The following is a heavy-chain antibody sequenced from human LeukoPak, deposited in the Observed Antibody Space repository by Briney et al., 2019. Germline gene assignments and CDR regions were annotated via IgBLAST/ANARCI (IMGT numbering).Heavy chain of an antibody. Sequence: SETLSLTCTVSGGSISSYYWSWIRQPAGKGLEWIGRIYTSGSTNYNPSLKSRVTMSVDTSKNQFSLKLSSVTAADTAVYYCARGVAARSYYYYYMGVWGKGTTVTVSS. CDR2: IYTSGST. V-gene: IGHV4-4*07. J-gene: IGHJ6*03. CDR3: ARGVAARSYYYYYMGV. D-gene: IGHD6-6*01. CDR1: GGSISSYY.